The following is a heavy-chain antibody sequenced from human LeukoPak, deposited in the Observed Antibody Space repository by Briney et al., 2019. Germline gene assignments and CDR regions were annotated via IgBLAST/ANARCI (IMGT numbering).Heavy chain of an antibody. CDR2: IDSGGST. V-gene: IGHV3-66*01. D-gene: IGHD3-10*01. CDR1: GFTVSSNY. J-gene: IGHJ4*02. CDR3: ASEQAGSSGSYYNLNDY. Sequence: PGGSLRLSYAASGFTVSSNYMSWVRQAPGKGLEWVSVIDSGGSTYYADSVKGRFTISRDNSKNTLYLQMNSLRAEDTAVYYCASEQAGSSGSYYNLNDYWGQGTLVTVSS.